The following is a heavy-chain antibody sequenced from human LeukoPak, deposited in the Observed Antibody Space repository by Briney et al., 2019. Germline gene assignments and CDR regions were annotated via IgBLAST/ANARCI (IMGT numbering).Heavy chain of an antibody. V-gene: IGHV3-30*04. Sequence: GGSLRLSCAASGFTFSSYAMHWVRQAPGKGLEWVAVISYDGSNKYYADSVKGRFTISRDNSKNTLYLQMNSLRAEDTAVYYCARDLIFFPFDYWGQGTLVTVSS. CDR3: ARDLIFFPFDY. CDR2: ISYDGSNK. J-gene: IGHJ4*02. CDR1: GFTFSSYA. D-gene: IGHD3-3*01.